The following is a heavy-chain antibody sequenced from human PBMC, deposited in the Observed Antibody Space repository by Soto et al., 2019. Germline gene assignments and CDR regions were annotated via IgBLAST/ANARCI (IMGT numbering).Heavy chain of an antibody. J-gene: IGHJ4*02. CDR1: GGSISSSSYY. CDR2: IYYSGST. D-gene: IGHD6-19*01. V-gene: IGHV4-39*01. Sequence: SETLSLTCTVSGGSISSSSYYWGWIRQPPGKGLEWIGSIYYSGSTYCNPSLKSRVTISVDTSKNQFSLKLSSVTAADTAVYYCARQTSIAVAGTVYIDYWGQGTLVTVSS. CDR3: ARQTSIAVAGTVYIDY.